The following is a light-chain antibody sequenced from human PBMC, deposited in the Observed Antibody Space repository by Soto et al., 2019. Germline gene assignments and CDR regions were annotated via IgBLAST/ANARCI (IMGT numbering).Light chain of an antibody. V-gene: IGLV2-14*01. CDR3: YSYTTSSTYV. J-gene: IGLJ1*01. Sequence: QSVLTQPASVSGSPGQSITISCTGTTSDVGAYKYVSWYQQHPGRVPKLILYEVSDRPSGVSDRFSGSKSGNTASLTISGLQAEDEADYYCYSYTTSSTYVFGTGTKLTVL. CDR2: EVS. CDR1: TSDVGAYKY.